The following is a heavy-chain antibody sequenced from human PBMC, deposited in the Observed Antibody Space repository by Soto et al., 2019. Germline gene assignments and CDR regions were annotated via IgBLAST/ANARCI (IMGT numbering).Heavy chain of an antibody. V-gene: IGHV4-30-4*01. D-gene: IGHD2-2*01. CDR1: GGSISSGDYY. CDR3: ARVFTLVPAAIPWFDP. Sequence: PSETLSLTCTVSGGSISSGDYYWSWIRQPPGKGLEWIGYIYYSGSTYYNPSLKSRVTISVDTSKNQFSLKLSSVTAADTAVYYCARVFTLVPAAIPWFDPWGQGTLVTVSS. CDR2: IYYSGST. J-gene: IGHJ5*02.